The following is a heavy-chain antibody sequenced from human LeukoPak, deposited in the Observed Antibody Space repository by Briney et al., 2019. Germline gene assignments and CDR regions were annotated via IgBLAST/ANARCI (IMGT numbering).Heavy chain of an antibody. CDR3: AKDGGLWVSAHWGDS. Sequence: PGGSLRLSCAASGFTFSSYTMSWVRQAPGKGLGWVSTITTSDGNTYYADSVKGRFTVSRDNSKNTLFLQMNSLRAEDTAVYYCAKDGGLWVSAHWGDSWGRGTLVTVSS. V-gene: IGHV3-23*01. J-gene: IGHJ4*02. CDR2: ITTSDGNT. CDR1: GFTFSSYT. D-gene: IGHD7-27*01.